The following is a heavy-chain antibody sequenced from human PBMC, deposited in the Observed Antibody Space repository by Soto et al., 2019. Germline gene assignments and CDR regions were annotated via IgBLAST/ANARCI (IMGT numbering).Heavy chain of an antibody. Sequence: SVKVSCKASGFTFTSSAVQWVRQARGQRLEWIGWIVVGSGNTNYAQKFQERVTITRDMSTSTAYMELSSLRSEDTAVYYCAATTVSYYYYYGMDVWGQGTTVTVAS. D-gene: IGHD4-17*01. J-gene: IGHJ6*02. CDR2: IVVGSGNT. CDR1: GFTFTSSA. V-gene: IGHV1-58*01. CDR3: AATTVSYYYYYGMDV.